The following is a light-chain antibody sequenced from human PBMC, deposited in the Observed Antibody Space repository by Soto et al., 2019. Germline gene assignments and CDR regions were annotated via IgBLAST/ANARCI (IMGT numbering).Light chain of an antibody. CDR2: GAS. Sequence: EIVLMQSPGTLSLSPGERATLSCRASQSVTNNYLAWYQQKSDQAPRLLIYGASSRATGVPDRFSGSGSGTDFTLTITRLEPEDFAVYYCQQYGISPLMYTFGQGTKLGVK. J-gene: IGKJ2*01. V-gene: IGKV3-20*01. CDR1: QSVTNNY. CDR3: QQYGISPLMYT.